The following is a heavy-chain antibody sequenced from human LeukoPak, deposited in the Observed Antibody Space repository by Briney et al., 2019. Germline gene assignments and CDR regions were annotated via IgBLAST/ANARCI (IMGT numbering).Heavy chain of an antibody. J-gene: IGHJ5*02. D-gene: IGHD6-19*01. Sequence: GGSLRLSCAGSGFTFSNYWVHWVRQPPGKGLVWVSRINVEGTGTDYADSVRGQFTISRDNAKNTLYLQMNSLTAEDTAIYYCVRSMGGSDDLWGQGTLVSVSS. CDR2: INVEGTGT. CDR3: VRSMGGSDDL. V-gene: IGHV3-74*01. CDR1: GFTFSNYW.